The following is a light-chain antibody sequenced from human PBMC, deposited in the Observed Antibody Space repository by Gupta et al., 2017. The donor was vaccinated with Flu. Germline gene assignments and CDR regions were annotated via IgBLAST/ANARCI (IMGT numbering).Light chain of an antibody. J-gene: IGLJ1*01. CDR3: QTWGSGRHYV. CDR2: LDSDGSY. V-gene: IGLV4-69*01. Sequence: GHGTCTCGWHQHQPGKGPRYLMKLDSDGSYSKGDVVPDRFSGSSSGAERYLTISSLRSEDEADYYCQTWGSGRHYVFGTGTRVTVL. CDR1: GHGTCT.